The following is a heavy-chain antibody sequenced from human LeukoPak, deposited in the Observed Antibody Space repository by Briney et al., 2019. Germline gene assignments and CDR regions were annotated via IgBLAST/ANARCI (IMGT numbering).Heavy chain of an antibody. Sequence: ASVKVSCKASGYTFTGYYMHWVRQAPGQGLEWMGWINPNSGGTNYAQKFQGRVTMTRDTSISAAYMELSRLRSDDTAVYYCARAIAVAGTGIDYWGQGTLVTVSS. CDR2: INPNSGGT. V-gene: IGHV1-2*02. J-gene: IGHJ4*02. CDR3: ARAIAVAGTGIDY. D-gene: IGHD6-19*01. CDR1: GYTFTGYY.